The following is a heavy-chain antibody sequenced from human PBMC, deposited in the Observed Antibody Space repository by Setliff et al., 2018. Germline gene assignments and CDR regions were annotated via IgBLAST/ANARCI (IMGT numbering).Heavy chain of an antibody. D-gene: IGHD3-10*01. CDR1: GYSFTTYW. CDR3: ARVGSQGGYYFDS. Sequence: GESLKISCKGSGYSFTTYWIGWVRQMPGKGLELMGIIYPADSDPRYSPSFRGQVTISADKSISSAYLQWRSLKASDTAMYYCARVGSQGGYYFDSWGQGTLVTVSS. J-gene: IGHJ4*02. V-gene: IGHV5-51*01. CDR2: IYPADSDP.